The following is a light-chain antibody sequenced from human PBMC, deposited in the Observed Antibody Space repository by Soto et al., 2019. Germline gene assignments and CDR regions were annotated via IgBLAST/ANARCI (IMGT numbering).Light chain of an antibody. CDR3: QQYGSSPL. J-gene: IGKJ1*01. Sequence: EIVLTQSPATLSLSPGARATLSCRASQSVSSYLAWYQQKPGQAPRLLIYDASNRATGIPARFSGSGSGTDFTLTISSLEPEEFAVDDCQQYGSSPLFGQGTKVDIK. CDR1: QSVSSY. V-gene: IGKV3-11*01. CDR2: DAS.